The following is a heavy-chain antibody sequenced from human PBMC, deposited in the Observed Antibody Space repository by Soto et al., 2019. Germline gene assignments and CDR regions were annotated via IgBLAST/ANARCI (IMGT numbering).Heavy chain of an antibody. CDR3: ARESEDLTSNFDY. CDR2: ISSTTNYI. V-gene: IGHV3-21*06. J-gene: IGHJ4*02. Sequence: PGGSLRLSCAASGFTFTRYSMNWVRQAPGKGLEWVSSISSTTNYIYYGDSMKGRFTISRDNAKNSLYLEMNGLRAEDTAVYYCARESEDLTSNFDYWAREPWSPSPQ. CDR1: GFTFTRYS.